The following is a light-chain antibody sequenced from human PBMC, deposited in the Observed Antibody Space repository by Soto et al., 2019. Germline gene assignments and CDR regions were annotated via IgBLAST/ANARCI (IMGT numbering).Light chain of an antibody. Sequence: DIQMTQSPSSLSASVGDRVTITCRTSQSISSYLNWYQQKPGKAPKLLIYDASHLESGVPSRFSGSGSGTDFTSTINSLQTEDIATYYCQNYDNFHTITFGQGTRLEIK. V-gene: IGKV1-33*01. CDR1: QSISSY. CDR3: QNYDNFHTIT. J-gene: IGKJ5*01. CDR2: DAS.